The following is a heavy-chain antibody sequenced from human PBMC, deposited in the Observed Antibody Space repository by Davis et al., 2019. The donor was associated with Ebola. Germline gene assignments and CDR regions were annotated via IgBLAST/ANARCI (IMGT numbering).Heavy chain of an antibody. Sequence: PGGSLRLSCVASEFTFRSYLFHWVRHAPGKGLEWVSRLDTDGSTTNYADSVRGRFTISRDNAKNTLFLQMNSLRADDTAVYYCARDVGVRAGYWGQGTLVTVSS. J-gene: IGHJ4*02. V-gene: IGHV3-74*01. CDR1: EFTFRSYL. CDR3: ARDVGVRAGY. D-gene: IGHD4-17*01. CDR2: LDTDGSTT.